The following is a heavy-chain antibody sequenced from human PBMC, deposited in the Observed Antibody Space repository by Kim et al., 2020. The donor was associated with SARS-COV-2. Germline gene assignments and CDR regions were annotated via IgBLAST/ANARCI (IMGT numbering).Heavy chain of an antibody. Sequence: LKSRVTISVDTSKNQFSLKLSSVTAADTAVYYCASSRTFYGYYYYGMDVWGQGTTVTVSS. J-gene: IGHJ6*02. V-gene: IGHV4-59*01. D-gene: IGHD2-2*01. CDR3: ASSRTFYGYYYYGMDV.